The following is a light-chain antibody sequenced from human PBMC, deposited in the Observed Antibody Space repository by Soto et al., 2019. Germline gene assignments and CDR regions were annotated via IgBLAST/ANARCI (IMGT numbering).Light chain of an antibody. CDR2: DVS. CDR1: QSFSRW. V-gene: IGKV1-5*01. J-gene: IGKJ4*01. Sequence: DIQMTQSPTTLPASVGDTVTITCRASQSFSRWLAWYQQKPGKAPNLLIYDVSNLQSGVPSRFSGTGAGTEFSLTITSLQPDDFATYYCQQYNTYPLSFGAGTKVEIK. CDR3: QQYNTYPLS.